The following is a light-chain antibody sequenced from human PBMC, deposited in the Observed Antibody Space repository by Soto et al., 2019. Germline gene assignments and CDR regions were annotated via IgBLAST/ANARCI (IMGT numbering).Light chain of an antibody. CDR2: AAS. CDR1: QGISNY. J-gene: IGKJ3*01. V-gene: IGKV1-9*01. Sequence: DIQLTQSPSFLSASVGDRVTITCRASQGISNYLAWYQQKPWKAPKLLIYAASTLQTGVPSRFSGSGSGTELTLTISSLQPEDFATDYCQQHNRYPFTFGPGTKVDIK. CDR3: QQHNRYPFT.